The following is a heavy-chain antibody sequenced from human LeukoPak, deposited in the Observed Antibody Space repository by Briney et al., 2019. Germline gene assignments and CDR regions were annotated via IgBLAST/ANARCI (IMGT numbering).Heavy chain of an antibody. Sequence: ASVKVSCKASGYTFTGYYMHWVRQAPGQGLEWMGWINPNSGGTNYAQKFQGRATMTRDTSISTAYMELSRLRSDDTAVYYCARATYSSGWADPWGQGTLVTVSS. J-gene: IGHJ5*02. CDR2: INPNSGGT. CDR3: ARATYSSGWADP. V-gene: IGHV1-2*02. CDR1: GYTFTGYY. D-gene: IGHD6-19*01.